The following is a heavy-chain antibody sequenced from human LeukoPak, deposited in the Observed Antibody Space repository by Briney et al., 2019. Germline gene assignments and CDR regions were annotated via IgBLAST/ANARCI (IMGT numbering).Heavy chain of an antibody. CDR2: ISAYSGNT. D-gene: IGHD6-19*01. CDR3: ARDPDSSGATDYFDY. CDR1: GYTFTSYG. V-gene: IGHV1-18*01. Sequence: ASVKVSCKASGYTFTSYGISWVRQAPGQGLEWMGWISAYSGNTNYAQKLQGIVTMTTDTSTSTAYMELRSLRSDDTAVYYCARDPDSSGATDYFDYWGQGTLATVSS. J-gene: IGHJ4*02.